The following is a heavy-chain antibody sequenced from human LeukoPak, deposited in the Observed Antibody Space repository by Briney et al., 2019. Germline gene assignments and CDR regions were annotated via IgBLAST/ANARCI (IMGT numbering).Heavy chain of an antibody. D-gene: IGHD3-22*01. CDR1: GYTFTGYY. V-gene: IGHV1-2*02. J-gene: IGHJ4*02. Sequence: ASVKVSCKASGYTFTGYYMHWVRQAPGQGLEWMGWINPNSGGTNYAQKFQGRVTMTRDTSISTAYMELSRLRFDDTAVYYCAQNYYDSSGQTPGFDYWGQGTLVTVSS. CDR3: AQNYYDSSGQTPGFDY. CDR2: INPNSGGT.